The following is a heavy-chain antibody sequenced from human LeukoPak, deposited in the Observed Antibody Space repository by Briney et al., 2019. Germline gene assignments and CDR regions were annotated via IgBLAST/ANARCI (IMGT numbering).Heavy chain of an antibody. CDR1: GYTFTSYA. CDR3: ARSQGDVPAAKYYYYYGMDV. V-gene: IGHV1-3*01. CDR2: INAGNGNT. Sequence: ASVKVSCKASGYTFTSYAMHWVRQAPGQRLEWMGWINAGNGNTKYSQKFQGRVTITRDTSASTAYMELSSLRSEDTAVYYCARSQGDVPAAKYYYYYGMDVWGKGTTVTVSS. D-gene: IGHD2-2*01. J-gene: IGHJ6*04.